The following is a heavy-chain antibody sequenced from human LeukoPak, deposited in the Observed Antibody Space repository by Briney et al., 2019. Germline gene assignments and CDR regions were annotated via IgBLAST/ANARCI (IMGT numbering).Heavy chain of an antibody. V-gene: IGHV3-23*01. D-gene: IGHD5-18*01. Sequence: GGSLRLSCAASGFTFSTHAMSWVRQAPGKGLEWVSTISDSSVSTYYADSVKGRFSISRDNSKNMLYLQMNSLRAEDTALYFCAKEVDTAYDYWGQGTLVTVSS. CDR3: AKEVDTAYDY. CDR2: ISDSSVST. CDR1: GFTFSTHA. J-gene: IGHJ4*02.